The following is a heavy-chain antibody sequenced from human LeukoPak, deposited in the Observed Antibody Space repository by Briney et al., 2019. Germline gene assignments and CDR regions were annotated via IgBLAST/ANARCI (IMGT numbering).Heavy chain of an antibody. CDR3: ARHFPTNGYPFDY. Sequence: SETLSLTCAVYGGSFSGYYWSWIRQPPGKGLEWIGEINHSGSTNYNPSLKSRVTISVDTSKNQFSLKLNSVTAADSAVYYCARHFPTNGYPFDYWGQGTLVTVSS. D-gene: IGHD2-8*01. CDR1: GGSFSGYY. V-gene: IGHV4-34*01. CDR2: INHSGST. J-gene: IGHJ4*02.